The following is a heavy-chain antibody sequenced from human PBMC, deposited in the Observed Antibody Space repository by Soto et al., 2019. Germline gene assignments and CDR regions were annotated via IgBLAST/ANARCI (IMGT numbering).Heavy chain of an antibody. D-gene: IGHD3-16*01. J-gene: IGHJ4*02. Sequence: SETLSLTCTVSGGSISSSSYYWGWIRQPPGKGLEWIGSIYYSGSTYYNPSLKSRVTISVDTSKNQFSLKLSSVTAADTAVYYCARLRRVITFGGVTNADYWGQGTLVTVSS. V-gene: IGHV4-39*01. CDR3: ARLRRVITFGGVTNADY. CDR1: GGSISSSSYY. CDR2: IYYSGST.